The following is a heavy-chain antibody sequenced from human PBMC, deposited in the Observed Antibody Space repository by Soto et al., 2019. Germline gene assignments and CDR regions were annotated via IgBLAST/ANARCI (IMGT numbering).Heavy chain of an antibody. J-gene: IGHJ4*02. D-gene: IGHD2-15*01. V-gene: IGHV4-39*02. CDR2: IYYIVNT. CDR3: AREGGRYCTGGICPVDY. Sequence: QLQLQESGPGLVKPSETLSLTCTVSGGSISSSSYYWGWIRQPPGKGLEWIGSIYYIVNTYYTPSLNSRVTISVDTYKNQFSLKLSSVTAADTAVYYCAREGGRYCTGGICPVDYWGQGIMVTVSS. CDR1: GGSISSSSYY.